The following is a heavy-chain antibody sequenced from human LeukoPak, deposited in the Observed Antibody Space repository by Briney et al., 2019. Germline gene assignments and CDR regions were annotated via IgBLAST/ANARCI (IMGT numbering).Heavy chain of an antibody. Sequence: GGSLGLSCAASGFTFRDYYMSSIRQAPGKGLEWVSYISTTSSYTDYAHSVRGRFTISRDNGKNLLYLQLNSLRPEDTAVYYCARDWYCSSSICYTDRNWLDPWGQGTLVTGSS. CDR2: ISTTSSYT. V-gene: IGHV3-11*05. CDR3: ARDWYCSSSICYTDRNWLDP. J-gene: IGHJ5*02. CDR1: GFTFRDYY. D-gene: IGHD2-2*02.